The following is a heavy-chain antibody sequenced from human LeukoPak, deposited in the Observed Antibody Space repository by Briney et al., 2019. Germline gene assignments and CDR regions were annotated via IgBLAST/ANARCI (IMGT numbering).Heavy chain of an antibody. CDR2: IYPGDSDT. Sequence: GESLQISCKGSGYSFTSYWIGWVRQMPGKGLEWMGIIYPGDSDTRYSPSFQGQVTISADKSISTAYLQWSSLKASDTAMYYCARSRGGYYDSSGSQAGYFQHWGQGTLVTVSS. V-gene: IGHV5-51*01. J-gene: IGHJ1*01. CDR1: GYSFTSYW. D-gene: IGHD3-22*01. CDR3: ARSRGGYYDSSGSQAGYFQH.